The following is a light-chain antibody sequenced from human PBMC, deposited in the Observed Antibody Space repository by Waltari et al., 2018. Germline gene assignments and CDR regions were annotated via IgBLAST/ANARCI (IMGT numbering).Light chain of an antibody. CDR2: KTN. J-gene: IGLJ3*02. Sequence: QTVVTQEPSLSVSPGGTVKLTCALRSVPLSSTPSATWYQQSPGQAPRTLVYKTNSRSSGVPDRFSGSVLGNKAALTITGAQADDESDYYCLLYMGSGIWVFGGGTKLTVL. CDR1: SVPLSSTPS. V-gene: IGLV8-61*01. CDR3: LLYMGSGIWV.